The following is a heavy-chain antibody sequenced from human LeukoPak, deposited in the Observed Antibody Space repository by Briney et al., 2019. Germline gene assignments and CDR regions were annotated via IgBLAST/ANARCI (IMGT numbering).Heavy chain of an antibody. J-gene: IGHJ4*02. D-gene: IGHD5-24*01. CDR3: AKARDGYNDNAIDY. Sequence: GSLRLSCAASGFTFDDYAMHWVRQAPGKGLEWVSLISWDGGSTYYADSVKGRFTISRDNSKNSLYLQMNSLRAEDTALYYCAKARDGYNDNAIDYWGQGTLVTVSS. CDR1: GFTFDDYA. V-gene: IGHV3-43D*03. CDR2: ISWDGGST.